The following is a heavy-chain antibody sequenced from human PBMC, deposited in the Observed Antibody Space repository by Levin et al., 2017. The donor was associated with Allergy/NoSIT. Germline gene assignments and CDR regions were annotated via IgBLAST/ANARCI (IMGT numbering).Heavy chain of an antibody. D-gene: IGHD1-26*01. CDR3: AKADRLVGANVYFDY. CDR2: ISGSGGST. Sequence: GESLKISCAASGFTFSSYAMSWVRQAPGKGLGWVSAISGSGGSTYYADSVKGRFTISRDNSKNTLYLQMNSLRAEDTAVYYCAKADRLVGANVYFDYWGQGTLVTVSS. V-gene: IGHV3-23*01. CDR1: GFTFSSYA. J-gene: IGHJ4*02.